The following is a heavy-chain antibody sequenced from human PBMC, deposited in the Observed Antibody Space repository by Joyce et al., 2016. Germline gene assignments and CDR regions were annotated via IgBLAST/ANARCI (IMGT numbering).Heavy chain of an antibody. CDR1: GLTLSNYV. Sequence: QVQLVESGGGVVQPGRSLRLSCAASGLTLSNYVVHWVRQAPGKGLEWVAVISYDGIYKYYADSVKGRFTISSDNSKNTVFLEMNSLRAEDTAVYYCAKILTATYSSGWFLDYWGQGTLVTVSS. D-gene: IGHD6-25*01. CDR3: AKILTATYSSGWFLDY. J-gene: IGHJ4*02. V-gene: IGHV3-30*18. CDR2: ISYDGIYK.